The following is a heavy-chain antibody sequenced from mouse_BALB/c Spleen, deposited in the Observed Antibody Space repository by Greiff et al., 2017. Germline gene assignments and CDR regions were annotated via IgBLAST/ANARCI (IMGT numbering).Heavy chain of an antibody. Sequence: EVMLVESGGGLVQPGGSRKLSCAASGFTFSSFGMHWVRQAPEKGLEWVAYISSGSSTIYYADTVKGRFTISRDNPKNTLFLQMTSLRSEDTAMYYCARDYGNYGYFDVWGAGTTVTVSS. CDR1: GFTFSSFG. D-gene: IGHD2-1*01. CDR2: ISSGSSTI. V-gene: IGHV5-17*02. CDR3: ARDYGNYGYFDV. J-gene: IGHJ1*01.